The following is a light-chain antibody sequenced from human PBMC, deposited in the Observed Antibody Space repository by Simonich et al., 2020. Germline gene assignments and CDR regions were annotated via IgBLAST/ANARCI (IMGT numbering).Light chain of an antibody. V-gene: IGLV2-11*02. Sequence: QSALTQPRSVSGSPGQSVTISCTGTSSDVGGYNYVSWYQQHPGKAPKLMIYDVRKRPSGVPERFSGSKSGNTASLTISGLQAEDEADYYCCSYAGSYSVVFGGGTKLTVL. CDR3: CSYAGSYSVV. CDR1: SSDVGGYNY. J-gene: IGLJ2*01. CDR2: DVR.